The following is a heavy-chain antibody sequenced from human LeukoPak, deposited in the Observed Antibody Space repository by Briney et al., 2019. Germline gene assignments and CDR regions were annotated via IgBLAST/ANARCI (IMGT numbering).Heavy chain of an antibody. CDR2: ISSSGNTR. CDR3: AWGGMAAFDS. CDR1: GFTFSNAW. V-gene: IGHV3-11*04. D-gene: IGHD3-16*01. Sequence: PGGSLRLSCAASGFTFSNAWMSWVRQAPGKGLEWVAYISSSGNTRYYADSVKGRFTISRDNAKNSLYLQMNSLRAEDTAVYYCAWGGMAAFDSWGQGTLVTVSS. J-gene: IGHJ4*02.